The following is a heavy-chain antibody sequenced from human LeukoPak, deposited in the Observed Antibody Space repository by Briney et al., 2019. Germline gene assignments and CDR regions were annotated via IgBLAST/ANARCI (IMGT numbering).Heavy chain of an antibody. Sequence: GASVKVSCKASGGNFRNYGLNWVRQAPGQGLEWMGGIIPIFGPANYAQKFQGRVTITADETTTTTFMEVSRLRSEDSAVYFCARDSQVRSPTVIPFDAFDVWGQGTLVTVSS. CDR3: ARDSQVRSPTVIPFDAFDV. CDR2: IIPIFGPA. V-gene: IGHV1-69*13. CDR1: GGNFRNYG. D-gene: IGHD3-16*02. J-gene: IGHJ3*01.